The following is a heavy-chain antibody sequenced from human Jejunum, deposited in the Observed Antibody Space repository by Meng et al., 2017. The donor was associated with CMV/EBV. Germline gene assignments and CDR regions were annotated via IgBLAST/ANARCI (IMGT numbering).Heavy chain of an antibody. D-gene: IGHD3-3*01. CDR2: INHDGTET. J-gene: IGHJ4*02. CDR1: GVSFSASV. CDR3: VKDFAWSIDF. Sequence: GELVESGGGLFQPGGSLRLACAASGVSFSASVMHWVRQDPGQGLVWVARINHDGTETIYRDSVRGRFTVSRDNTKNTVSLEMNSLRVEDTALYYCVKDFAWSIDFWGQGVLVTVSP. V-gene: IGHV3-74*01.